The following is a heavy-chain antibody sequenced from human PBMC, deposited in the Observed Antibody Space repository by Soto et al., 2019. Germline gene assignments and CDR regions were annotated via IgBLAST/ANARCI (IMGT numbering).Heavy chain of an antibody. J-gene: IGHJ4*02. CDR3: AKGHYDILTGIDY. Sequence: PGGSLRLSCAASGFTFSNYVMTWVRQAPGKGLEWVSGISDSGDSTYYADSVKGRFTISRDNSTNTLYLQMNSLRVEDTAIYYCAKGHYDILTGIDYWGQGTLVTVSS. CDR2: ISDSGDST. V-gene: IGHV3-23*01. D-gene: IGHD3-9*01. CDR1: GFTFSNYV.